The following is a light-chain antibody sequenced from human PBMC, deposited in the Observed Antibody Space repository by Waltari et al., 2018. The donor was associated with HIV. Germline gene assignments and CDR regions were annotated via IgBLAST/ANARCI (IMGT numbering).Light chain of an antibody. CDR2: DNT. Sequence: QSVLAQPPSVSGAPGQRVTISCTGSSSNIGIGYDVHWYQQIPGTAPRLLIYDNTNRPSGVPDRFSGSRSGTSASLATTGLQAEDEGDYFCQSYDSSLSGRVFGGGTKLTVL. V-gene: IGLV1-40*01. CDR3: QSYDSSLSGRV. J-gene: IGLJ3*02. CDR1: SSNIGIGYD.